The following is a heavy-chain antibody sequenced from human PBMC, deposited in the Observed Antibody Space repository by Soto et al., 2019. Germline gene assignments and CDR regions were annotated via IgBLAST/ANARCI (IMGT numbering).Heavy chain of an antibody. J-gene: IGHJ6*02. CDR2: IYYSGST. Sequence: SETLSLTCTVSGGSISSSSYYWGWIRQPPGKGLEWIGSIYYSGSTYYNPSLKSRVTISVDTSKNQFSLKLSSVTAADTAVYYCARKGYSYGYSNYYYGMDVWGQGTTVTVSS. V-gene: IGHV4-39*01. CDR1: GGSISSSSYY. D-gene: IGHD5-18*01. CDR3: ARKGYSYGYSNYYYGMDV.